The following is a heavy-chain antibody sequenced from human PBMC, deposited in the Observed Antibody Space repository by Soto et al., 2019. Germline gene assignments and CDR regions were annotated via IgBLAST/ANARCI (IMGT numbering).Heavy chain of an antibody. CDR2: INPNIGVT. V-gene: IGHV1-2*02. CDR1: GYPFTGYY. Sequence: ASVKVSFKASGYPFTGYYLHLVRQAPGQGLEWMGWINPNIGVTKFAQKFQGRVIMTRDTSISTAYMHLSSLTSDDTAIYYCARAAVGGEYYYFDYWGQGTLVTVSS. D-gene: IGHD3-10*01. CDR3: ARAAVGGEYYYFDY. J-gene: IGHJ4*02.